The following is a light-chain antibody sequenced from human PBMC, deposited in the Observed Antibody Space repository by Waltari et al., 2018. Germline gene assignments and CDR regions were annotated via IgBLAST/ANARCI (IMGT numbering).Light chain of an antibody. CDR3: QVWDSSSDHLAV. CDR1: NIGSKR. CDR2: DDS. J-gene: IGLJ7*01. V-gene: IGLV3-21*02. Sequence: SYVLTQPPSVSVAPGHTARITCGGNNIGSKRVHWYQQKPGQAPWLVAYDDSDGPPXIPERFSGSNSGNTATLTISRVEAGDEADYYCQVWDSSSDHLAVFGGGTQLTVL.